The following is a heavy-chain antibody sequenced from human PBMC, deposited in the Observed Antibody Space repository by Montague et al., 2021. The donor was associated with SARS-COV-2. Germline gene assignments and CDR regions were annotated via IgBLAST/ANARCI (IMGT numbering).Heavy chain of an antibody. Sequence: SLRLSCAASGFTFSTYAMNWVRQAPGKGLEWVSGISSGGNKHHADSEKGGFIISRDDTRNTLFQQMHSIRAEDTAMYYCAKNYPGQSYFDDGGQGNLVTVSS. CDR1: GFTFSTYA. J-gene: IGHJ4*02. CDR3: AKNYPGQSYFDD. CDR2: ISSGGNK. D-gene: IGHD1-7*01. V-gene: IGHV3-23*01.